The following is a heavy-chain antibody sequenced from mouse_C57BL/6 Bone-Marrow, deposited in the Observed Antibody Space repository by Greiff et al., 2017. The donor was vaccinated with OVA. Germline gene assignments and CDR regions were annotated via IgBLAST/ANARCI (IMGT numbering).Heavy chain of an antibody. CDR2: IDPSDSYT. J-gene: IGHJ2*01. D-gene: IGHD3-3*01. Sequence: QVQLQQPGAELVMPGASVKLSCKASGYTFTSYWMHWVKQRPGQGLEWIGEIDPSDSYTNYNQKFKGKSTLTVDKSSSTAYMQLSSLTSEDSAVYYGAREGGWAPYFDYWGQGTTLTVSS. V-gene: IGHV1-69*01. CDR1: GYTFTSYW. CDR3: AREGGWAPYFDY.